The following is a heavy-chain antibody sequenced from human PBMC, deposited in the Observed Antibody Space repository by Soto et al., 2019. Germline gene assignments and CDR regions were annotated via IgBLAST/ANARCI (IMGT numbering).Heavy chain of an antibody. D-gene: IGHD6-19*01. CDR1: GFTFSNYA. CDR2: ITNSGRST. Sequence: GGSLRLSCAASGFTFSNYAMSWVRQAPGKGLEWVSSITNSGRSTYYADSVKGRFTISRDNSKNTLYLQMNSLRAGDTAVYYCAKRGAYNSGWVGDIDYWGQGTLVTVSS. V-gene: IGHV3-23*01. CDR3: AKRGAYNSGWVGDIDY. J-gene: IGHJ4*02.